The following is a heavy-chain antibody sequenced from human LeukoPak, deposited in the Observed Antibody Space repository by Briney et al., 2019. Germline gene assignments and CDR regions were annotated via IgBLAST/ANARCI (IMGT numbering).Heavy chain of an antibody. J-gene: IGHJ4*02. D-gene: IGHD6-13*01. CDR3: ARGGSWYYFFDY. CDR2: IHHSGNT. CDR1: GDSISSSGYY. V-gene: IGHV4-39*07. Sequence: SETLSLTCSVSGDSISSSGYYWDWIRQPPGKGLEWIGSIHHSGNTNYNPSLKSRVTISVDTSKNQFSLKLSSVTAADTAVYYCARGGSWYYFFDYWGQGTLVTVSS.